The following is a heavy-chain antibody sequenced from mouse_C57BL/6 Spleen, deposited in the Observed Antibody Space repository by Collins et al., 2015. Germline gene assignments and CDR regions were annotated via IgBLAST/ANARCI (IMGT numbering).Heavy chain of an antibody. CDR1: DYTFTDYE. CDR3: ARYDYDGGILGY. CDR2: IDRETGGT. J-gene: IGHJ4*01. D-gene: IGHD2-4*01. V-gene: IGHV1-15*01. Sequence: QVQLRQSGAELVRPGASVTLSCKASDYTFTDYEMHWVKQTPVHGLEWIGAIDRETGGTAYNQKFKGKAILTADKSSSTAYMQFSSLTSEDSAIYYCARYDYDGGILGYWGQGTSVTVSS.